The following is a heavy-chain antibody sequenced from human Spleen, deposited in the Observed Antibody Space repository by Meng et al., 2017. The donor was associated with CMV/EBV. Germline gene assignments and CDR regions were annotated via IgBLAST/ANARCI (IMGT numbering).Heavy chain of an antibody. Sequence: SGGSITSIDHYWSSIRQPPGKGLEWIAYIYYTGRTYYNPSLKSRVTISVDTSKNQLSLNLRSVTDADTAVYFCARGPGITGSTGWLDPWGQGTLVTVSS. CDR3: ARGPGITGSTGWLDP. D-gene: IGHD1-7*01. J-gene: IGHJ5*02. CDR1: GGSITSIDHY. CDR2: IYYTGRT. V-gene: IGHV4-30-4*08.